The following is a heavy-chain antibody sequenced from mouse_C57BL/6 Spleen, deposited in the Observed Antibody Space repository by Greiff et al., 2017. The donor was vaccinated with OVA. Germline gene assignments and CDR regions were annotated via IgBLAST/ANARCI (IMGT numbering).Heavy chain of an antibody. V-gene: IGHV1-9*01. D-gene: IGHD1-1*01. CDR1: GYTFTGYW. Sequence: VQLQQSGAELMKPGASVKLSCKATGYTFTGYWIEWVKQRPGHGLEWIGEILPGSGSTNYNEKFKGKATLTADTSSNTAYMQLSSMTTEESAIDYCAGRGVVEFHWYFDVWGTGTTVTVSS. CDR3: AGRGVVEFHWYFDV. J-gene: IGHJ1*03. CDR2: ILPGSGST.